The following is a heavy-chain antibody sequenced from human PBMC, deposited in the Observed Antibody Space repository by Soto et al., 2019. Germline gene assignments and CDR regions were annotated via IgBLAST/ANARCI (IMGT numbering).Heavy chain of an antibody. V-gene: IGHV3-23*01. Sequence: GGSLRLSCAASGFTFSSYAMSWVRQAPGKGLEWVSAISGSGGSTYYADSVKGRFTISRDNSKNTLYLQMNSLRAEDTAVYYCAKDKVVGAIFGGNDAFDIWGQGTMVTVSS. J-gene: IGHJ3*02. CDR2: ISGSGGST. CDR3: AKDKVVGAIFGGNDAFDI. CDR1: GFTFSSYA. D-gene: IGHD1-26*01.